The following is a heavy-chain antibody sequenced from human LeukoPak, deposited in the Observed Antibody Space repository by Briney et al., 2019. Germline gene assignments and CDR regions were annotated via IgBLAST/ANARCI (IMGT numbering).Heavy chain of an antibody. V-gene: IGHV3-33*01. J-gene: IGHJ4*02. D-gene: IGHD3-22*01. CDR3: ARADYYDISLSDC. CDR1: GFTFSSYG. Sequence: GRSLRLSCAASGFTFSSYGMHWVRQAPGKGLEWVAIIWYDGSNKYYADSVKGRFTIPRDNSKNTLYLQMYSLRSDDTAVYYCARADYYDISLSDCWGQGTLVTVSS. CDR2: IWYDGSNK.